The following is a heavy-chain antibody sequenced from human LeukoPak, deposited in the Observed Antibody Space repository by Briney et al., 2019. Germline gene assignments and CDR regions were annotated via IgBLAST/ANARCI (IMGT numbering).Heavy chain of an antibody. Sequence: GGSLRLSCAASGFTFSIYAMSWVRQAPGKGLEWVSAISGSGGSTYYADSVKGRFTISRDNSKNTLYRQMNSLRAEDTAVYYCAKGPPIAAAGNNWFDPRGQGTLVTVSS. V-gene: IGHV3-23*01. CDR2: ISGSGGST. J-gene: IGHJ5*02. D-gene: IGHD6-13*01. CDR1: GFTFSIYA. CDR3: AKGPPIAAAGNNWFDP.